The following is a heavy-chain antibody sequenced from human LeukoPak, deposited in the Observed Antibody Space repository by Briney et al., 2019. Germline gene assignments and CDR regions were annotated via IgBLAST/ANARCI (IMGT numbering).Heavy chain of an antibody. V-gene: IGHV3-23*01. CDR2: TSGSGSDV. J-gene: IGHJ4*02. Sequence: GASLRLSCAASGFIFGSFGLSWVRQAPGKGLEWVSSTSGSGSDVNYPDSVKGRFTISRDNSKNTLYLQMNSLRADDTAVYYCAKPVYGSGSPDYWGQGTLVTVSS. CDR1: GFIFGSFG. D-gene: IGHD3-10*01. CDR3: AKPVYGSGSPDY.